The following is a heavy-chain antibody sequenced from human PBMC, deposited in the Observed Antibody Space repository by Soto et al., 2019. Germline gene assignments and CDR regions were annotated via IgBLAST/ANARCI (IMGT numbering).Heavy chain of an antibody. Sequence: QVHLQESGPGLVKTSETLSLTCSVFGGSISSYYWSWIRQPAGKGLEWIGRIYNSGTINYNPSLESRVTMSVDPSKNQISLKLSSATAADTTIYYCARGPYCGDECYFAHWGQGTLVTVSS. CDR2: IYNSGTI. D-gene: IGHD2-21*01. J-gene: IGHJ5*02. CDR3: ARGPYCGDECYFAH. CDR1: GGSISSYY. V-gene: IGHV4-4*07.